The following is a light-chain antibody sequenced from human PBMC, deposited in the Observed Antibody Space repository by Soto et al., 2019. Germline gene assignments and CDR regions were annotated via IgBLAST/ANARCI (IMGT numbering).Light chain of an antibody. Sequence: AIQMTQSPSSLSASVGDRVTITCRASQGIRNDLGWYQQKPGKAPKLLIYVASSLRSGVPSRFSGSGSGTDFTLTISSLQPEDFATYYCLQDYNYPWTFGQGTKVEIK. CDR3: LQDYNYPWT. CDR1: QGIRND. CDR2: VAS. V-gene: IGKV1-6*01. J-gene: IGKJ1*01.